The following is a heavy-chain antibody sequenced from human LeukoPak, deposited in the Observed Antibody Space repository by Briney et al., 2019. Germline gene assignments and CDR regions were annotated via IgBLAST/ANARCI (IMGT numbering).Heavy chain of an antibody. V-gene: IGHV3-48*03. CDR3: ARDSSSWPYYFDY. D-gene: IGHD6-13*01. CDR2: ISSSGSTI. J-gene: IGHJ4*02. CDR1: GYTFSSYE. Sequence: GGSLTLFCAASGYTFSSYEMNWARQAPGRGLEWVSYISSSGSTICYAGSVKGRFTMSRVNAKNSLYLQMNSLRGEDTAVYYCARDSSSWPYYFDYWGQGTLVTVSS.